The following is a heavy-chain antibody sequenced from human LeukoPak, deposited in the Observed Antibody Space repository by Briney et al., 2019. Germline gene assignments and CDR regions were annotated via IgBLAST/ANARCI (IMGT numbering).Heavy chain of an antibody. CDR3: AREGIVVVPAAKQNYYYYYYMDV. CDR1: GGSISSGDYY. J-gene: IGHJ6*03. D-gene: IGHD2-2*01. CDR2: IYYSGST. V-gene: IGHV4-30-4*08. Sequence: SQXLSLTCTVSGGSISSGDYYWSWIRQPPGKGLEWIGYIYYSGSTYYNPSLKSRVTISVDTSKNQCSLKLSSVTAADTAVYYCAREGIVVVPAAKQNYYYYYYMDVWGKGTTVTVSS.